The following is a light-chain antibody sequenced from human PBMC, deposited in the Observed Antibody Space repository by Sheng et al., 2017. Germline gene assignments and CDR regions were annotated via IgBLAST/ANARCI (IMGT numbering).Light chain of an antibody. V-gene: IGKV3-20*01. CDR3: QQYDDSPIT. Sequence: EIVLTQSPGTLSLSPGETATLFCRASHSFSRTSLAWFQQKPGQAPRLLIYGVSTRATGIPARFSGSGSGTDFTLTITRLEPEDFAVYYCQQYDDSPITFGQGTRLDIK. J-gene: IGKJ5*01. CDR1: HSFSRTS. CDR2: GVS.